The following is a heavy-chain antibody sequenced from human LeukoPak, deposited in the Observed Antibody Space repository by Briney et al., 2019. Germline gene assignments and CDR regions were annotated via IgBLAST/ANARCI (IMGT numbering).Heavy chain of an antibody. CDR3: ARARQYSSSSLDY. D-gene: IGHD6-6*01. CDR1: GYTFTGYY. Sequence: ASVKVSCKASGYTFTGYYMHWVRQAPGQGLEWMGRINSNSGGTNYAQKFQGRVTMTRDTSISTAYMEMTCLRFGDTAVYYCARARQYSSSSLDYWGQGTQVTVSS. V-gene: IGHV1-2*06. CDR2: INSNSGGT. J-gene: IGHJ4*02.